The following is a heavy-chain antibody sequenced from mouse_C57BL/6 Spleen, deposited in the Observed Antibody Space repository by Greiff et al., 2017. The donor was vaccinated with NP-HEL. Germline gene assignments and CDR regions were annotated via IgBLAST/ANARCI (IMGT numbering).Heavy chain of an antibody. Sequence: VQLQQSGAELVKPGASVKLSCTASGFNIKDYYMHWVKQRTEQGLEWIGRIDPEDGGTKYAPKFQGKATITADTSSNTAYLQLSSLTSEDTAVDYWARDCDGSMKNGYFEVWGTGTTVTVSS. CDR3: ARDCDGSMKNGYFEV. J-gene: IGHJ1*03. CDR2: IDPEDGGT. D-gene: IGHD2-10*02. V-gene: IGHV14-2*01. CDR1: GFNIKDYY.